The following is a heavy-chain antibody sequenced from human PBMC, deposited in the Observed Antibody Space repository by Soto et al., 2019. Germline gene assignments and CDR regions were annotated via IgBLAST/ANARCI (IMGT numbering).Heavy chain of an antibody. J-gene: IGHJ5*02. CDR1: GASIRGYY. Sequence: QVQLQESGPGLVKPSKTLSLTCTVSGASIRGYYWSWIRQPPGKGLEWIGYAYYGGATHSNPSFQSRVTIDLDTFKNQFSLNLRSVTAADTAVYYCARRQVVPIGWFDPWGQGSLVTVSS. D-gene: IGHD2-2*01. CDR2: AYYGGAT. V-gene: IGHV4-59*08. CDR3: ARRQVVPIGWFDP.